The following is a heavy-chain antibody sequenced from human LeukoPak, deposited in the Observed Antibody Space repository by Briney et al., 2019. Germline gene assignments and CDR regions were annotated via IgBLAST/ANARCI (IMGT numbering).Heavy chain of an antibody. J-gene: IGHJ4*02. D-gene: IGHD2-15*01. Sequence: ASVKVSCKASGYTFTGYYMHWVRQAPGQGLEWMGWVNPNSGGTNYAQKFQGRVTMTRDTSISTAYMELSRLRSDDTAVYYCARGFLVVVAAIRDLYYFDYWGQGTQVTVSS. V-gene: IGHV1-2*02. CDR2: VNPNSGGT. CDR1: GYTFTGYY. CDR3: ARGFLVVVAAIRDLYYFDY.